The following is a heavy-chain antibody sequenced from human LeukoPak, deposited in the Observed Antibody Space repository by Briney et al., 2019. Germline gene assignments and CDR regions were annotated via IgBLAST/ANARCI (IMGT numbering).Heavy chain of an antibody. CDR1: GFALSNFA. D-gene: IGHD3-16*01. J-gene: IGHJ4*02. V-gene: IGHV3-23*01. CDR3: ARGGVRGSYYYFDY. Sequence: GGSLRLSCAASGFALSNFAMTWVRQAPGKGLEWVSVISANGGGRYYADSVKGRFTISRDNSKNTLYLQMNSLRAEDTAVYYCARGGVRGSYYYFDYWGQGTLVTVSS. CDR2: ISANGGGR.